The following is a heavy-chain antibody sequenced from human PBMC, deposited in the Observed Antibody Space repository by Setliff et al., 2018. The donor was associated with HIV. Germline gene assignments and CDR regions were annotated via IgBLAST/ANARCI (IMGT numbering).Heavy chain of an antibody. CDR2: VNRDGSST. D-gene: IGHD3-16*01. Sequence: LRLSCAASGFTFDRFWMHWVRQAPGKGLVWVSRVNRDGSSTSYADSVKGRFIMSRDIAKNAVYLQMSSLSVEDTAIYYCASHSFGISPPGKDWGQGTLVTVSS. CDR1: GFTFDRFW. V-gene: IGHV3-74*01. CDR3: ASHSFGISPPGKD. J-gene: IGHJ4*02.